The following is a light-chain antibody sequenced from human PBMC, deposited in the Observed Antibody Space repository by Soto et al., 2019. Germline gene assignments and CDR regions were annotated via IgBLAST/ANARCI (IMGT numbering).Light chain of an antibody. J-gene: IGLJ1*01. CDR1: SSNIGFNA. V-gene: IGLV1-44*01. Sequence: QSVLTQPPSASGTPGQRVTLSCSGSSSNIGFNAVNWYQQLPGTAPKLVMHGNSQRPSGVPDRFSGSKSGSTASLTISTLQAEDEADYYCVSFTVTYTYVFGTGTKLTVL. CDR2: GNS. CDR3: VSFTVTYTYV.